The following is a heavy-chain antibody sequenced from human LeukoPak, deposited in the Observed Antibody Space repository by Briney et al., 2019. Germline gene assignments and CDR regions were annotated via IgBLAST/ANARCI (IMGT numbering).Heavy chain of an antibody. CDR3: AREKAGITGTTHWFDP. D-gene: IGHD1-7*01. J-gene: IGHJ5*02. CDR1: GGSISSYY. CDR2: IYYSGST. V-gene: IGHV4-59*01. Sequence: SETLSLTCTVSGGSISSYYWSWIRQPPGKGLEWIGYIYYSGSTNYNPSLKSRVTISVDTSKNQFSLKLSSVTAADTAVYYCAREKAGITGTTHWFDPWGQGTLVTVSS.